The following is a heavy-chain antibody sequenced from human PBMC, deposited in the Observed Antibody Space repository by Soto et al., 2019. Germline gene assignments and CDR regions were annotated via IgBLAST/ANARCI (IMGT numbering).Heavy chain of an antibody. CDR2: ISGSGGST. V-gene: IGHV3-23*01. D-gene: IGHD2-15*01. Sequence: GGSLRLPCAASGFTFSSYAMSWVRQAPGKGLEWVSAISGSGGSTYYADSVKGRFTISRDNSKNTQYLQMNSLRAEDTAVYYCAKDVGDCSGGSCYYFDYWGQGTLVTVSS. J-gene: IGHJ4*02. CDR1: GFTFSSYA. CDR3: AKDVGDCSGGSCYYFDY.